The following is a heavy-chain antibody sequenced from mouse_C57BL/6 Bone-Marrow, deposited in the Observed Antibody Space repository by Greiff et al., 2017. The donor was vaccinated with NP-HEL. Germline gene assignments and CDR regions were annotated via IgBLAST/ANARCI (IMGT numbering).Heavy chain of an antibody. CDR1: GYSITSGYD. Sequence: EVQLVESGPGMVKPSQSLSLTCTVTGYSITSGYDWHWIRHFPGNKLEWMGYISYSGSTNYNPSLKSRISITHDTSKNHFFLKLNSVTTEDTATYYCARGGSYGNYPSFMDYWGQGTSVTVSS. V-gene: IGHV3-1*01. J-gene: IGHJ4*01. D-gene: IGHD2-1*01. CDR3: ARGGSYGNYPSFMDY. CDR2: ISYSGST.